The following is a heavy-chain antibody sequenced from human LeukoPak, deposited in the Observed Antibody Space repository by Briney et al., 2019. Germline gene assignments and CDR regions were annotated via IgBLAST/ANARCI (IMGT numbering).Heavy chain of an antibody. Sequence: WIRQPPGKGLEWVSYISGGSSTIYYADSVKGRFTISRDNAKNSLYLQMNSLRDEDTAVYYCARAKYNGNSDWFDPWGQGTLVTVSS. J-gene: IGHJ5*02. D-gene: IGHD1-26*01. CDR3: ARAKYNGNSDWFDP. V-gene: IGHV3-48*02. CDR2: ISGGSSTI.